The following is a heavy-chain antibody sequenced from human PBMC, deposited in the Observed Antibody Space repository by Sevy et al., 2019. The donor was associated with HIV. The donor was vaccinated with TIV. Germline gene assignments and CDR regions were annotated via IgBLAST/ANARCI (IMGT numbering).Heavy chain of an antibody. CDR1: EITFSRYS. V-gene: IGHV3-48*02. Sequence: GGSLRLSCTASEITFSRYSMNWVRQAPGKGLEWVSYISSSSRTTHYADSVKGRFTISRDNAKNSLYLQMNSLRDEDTAVYYCATGESNSGYGPIDYWGQGTLVTVSS. J-gene: IGHJ4*02. CDR3: ATGESNSGYGPIDY. CDR2: ISSSSRTT. D-gene: IGHD3-22*01.